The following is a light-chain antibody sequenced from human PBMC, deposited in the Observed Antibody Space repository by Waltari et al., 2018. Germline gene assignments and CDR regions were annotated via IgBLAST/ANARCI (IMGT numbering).Light chain of an antibody. V-gene: IGKV3-20*01. CDR3: QQYGSSPGT. CDR2: GAS. J-gene: IGKJ1*01. CDR1: QSVSSSY. Sequence: EIVLTQSAGTLSLSPGARATLSCRASQSVSSSYLAWYQQKPGQAPRLLIYGASSRATGIPDRFSGSGSGTDFTLTISRLEPEDFAVYYCQQYGSSPGTFGQGTKVEIK.